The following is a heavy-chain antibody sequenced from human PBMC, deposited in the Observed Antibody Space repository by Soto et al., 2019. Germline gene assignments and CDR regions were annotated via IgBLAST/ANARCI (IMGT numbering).Heavy chain of an antibody. Sequence: QVQLVESGGGVVQPGRSLRLSCAASGFTFSSYAMHWVRQAPGKGLEWVAVISYDGSNKYYADSVKGGFTISRDNSKNTLYLQMNSLRAEDTAVYYCARDYYRFNSGYGFSMDVWCQGTTVTVSS. V-gene: IGHV3-30-3*01. D-gene: IGHD5-12*01. J-gene: IGHJ6*02. CDR2: ISYDGSNK. CDR3: ARDYYRFNSGYGFSMDV. CDR1: GFTFSSYA.